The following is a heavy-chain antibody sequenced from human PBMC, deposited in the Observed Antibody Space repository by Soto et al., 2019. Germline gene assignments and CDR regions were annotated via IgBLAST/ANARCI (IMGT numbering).Heavy chain of an antibody. CDR2: IYWHDDK. CDR1: GFSLTTSGVG. CDR3: AHRVLRTVFRMVTTTAIYFDF. D-gene: IGHD5-18*01. J-gene: IGHJ4*02. V-gene: IGHV2-5*01. Sequence: QITLNESGPTVVRPTETLTLTCRFSGFSLTTSGVGVGWIRQSPGNAPEWLALIYWHDDKRYSASLKSTQTISNDTSKNQVVLTVSDLDPTVTATYSCAHRVLRTVFRMVTTTAIYFDFWGQGTPVAVSS.